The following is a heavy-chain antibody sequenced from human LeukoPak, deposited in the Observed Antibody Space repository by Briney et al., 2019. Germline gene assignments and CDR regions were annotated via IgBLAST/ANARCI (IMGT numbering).Heavy chain of an antibody. J-gene: IGHJ5*02. D-gene: IGHD6-25*01. CDR3: ARSRGYSSGWDGHWFDP. CDR1: GYSISTSDW. CDR2: IDYTRST. Sequence: SETLSLICVVSGYSISTSDWWGWVRQPPGKGLEWIGYIDYTRSTYYNPSLKSRVTMSVDTSKNQFSLRLSSVTAVDTAVYYCARSRGYSSGWDGHWFDPWGQGTLVTVSS. V-gene: IGHV4-28*01.